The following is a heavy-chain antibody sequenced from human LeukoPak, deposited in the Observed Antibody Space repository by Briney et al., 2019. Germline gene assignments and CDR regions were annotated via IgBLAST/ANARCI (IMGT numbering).Heavy chain of an antibody. D-gene: IGHD5-18*01. V-gene: IGHV4-59*01. J-gene: IGHJ4*02. CDR3: ASVRGYSYYFDY. CDR2: IYYSGST. CDR1: GGSISSYY. Sequence: SETLSLTCTVSGGSISSYYWSWIRQPPGKGLEWIGYIYYSGSTNYNSSLKSRVTISVDTSKNQFSLKLSSVTAADTAVYYCASVRGYSYYFDYWGQGTLVTVSS.